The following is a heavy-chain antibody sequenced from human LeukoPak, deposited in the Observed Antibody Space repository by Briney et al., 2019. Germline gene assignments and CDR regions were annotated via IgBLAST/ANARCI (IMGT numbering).Heavy chain of an antibody. D-gene: IGHD6-19*01. J-gene: IGHJ4*02. Sequence: SETLSLTCAVYGGSFSGYYWSWIRQPPGKGLEWIGEINHSGSTNYNPSLKSRVTISVDTSKNQFSLKLSSVTAADTAVYYCARGSGWYFTWGQGTLVTVSS. CDR2: INHSGST. V-gene: IGHV4-34*01. CDR3: ARGSGWYFT. CDR1: GGSFSGYY.